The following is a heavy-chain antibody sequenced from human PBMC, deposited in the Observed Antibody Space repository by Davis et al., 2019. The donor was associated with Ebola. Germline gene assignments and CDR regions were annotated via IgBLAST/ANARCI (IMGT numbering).Heavy chain of an antibody. D-gene: IGHD4-17*01. J-gene: IGHJ4*02. CDR3: ARDFTVFADQSPDY. CDR2: TSGSGGSS. V-gene: IGHV3-23*01. CDR1: GLTFSDYA. Sequence: GESLKISCAASGLTFSDYAMTWVRQAPGKGLEWVSVTSGSGGSSYYADSVKGRFTISRDNSKNTLYLQMNSLRAEDTAVYYCARDFTVFADQSPDYWGQGTLVTVSS.